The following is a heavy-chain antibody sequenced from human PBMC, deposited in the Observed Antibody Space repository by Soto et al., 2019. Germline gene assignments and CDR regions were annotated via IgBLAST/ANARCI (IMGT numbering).Heavy chain of an antibody. Sequence: LSLTCTVSGGSISSYYWSWIRQPPGKGLEWIGYIYYSGSTNCNPSLKSRVTISVDTSENQFSLKLSSVTAADTAVYYCAREVMAGDSSGYGYWGQGTLVTVSS. CDR2: IYYSGST. D-gene: IGHD3-22*01. J-gene: IGHJ4*02. V-gene: IGHV4-59*01. CDR3: AREVMAGDSSGYGY. CDR1: GGSISSYY.